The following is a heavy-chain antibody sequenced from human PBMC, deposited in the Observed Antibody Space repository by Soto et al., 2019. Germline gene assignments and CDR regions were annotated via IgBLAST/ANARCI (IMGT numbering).Heavy chain of an antibody. CDR3: AKPPYVEEYFQH. Sequence: GGSLRLSFAGSGLPFSSFAISLVRQSQGKGREWVSSTSKNGGRTYYADSVKGRFTISRDNTKKTLYLQIKRLRAEDKSVYSCAKPPYVEEYFQHWGQGARVTVSS. D-gene: IGHD3-16*01. V-gene: IGHV3-23*01. J-gene: IGHJ1*01. CDR1: GLPFSSFA. CDR2: TSKNGGRT.